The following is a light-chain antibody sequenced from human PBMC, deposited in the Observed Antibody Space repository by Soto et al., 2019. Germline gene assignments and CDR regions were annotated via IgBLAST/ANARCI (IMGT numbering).Light chain of an antibody. Sequence: EIVMTQSPATLSVSPGERATLSCRASQSVGSNLAWYRQKPGQAPRLLIYGASTRATGIPARFSGSGSGTHFTLSISSLHSEDFAGFYWQQYNHWYTFGEGTRLEIK. J-gene: IGKJ2*01. V-gene: IGKV3-15*01. CDR2: GAS. CDR3: QQYNHWYT. CDR1: QSVGSN.